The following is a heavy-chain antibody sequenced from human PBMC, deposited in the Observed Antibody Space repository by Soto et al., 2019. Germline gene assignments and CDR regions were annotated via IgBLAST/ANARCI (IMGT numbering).Heavy chain of an antibody. CDR2: IYHSGST. CDR3: ARDRRYYDSSGYSSFDY. CDR1: GGSISSSNW. D-gene: IGHD3-22*01. Sequence: KPSETLSLTCAVSGGSISSSNWWSWVRQPPGKGLEWIGEIYHSGSTNYNPSLKSRATISVDTSKNQFSLKLSSVTAADTAVYYCARDRRYYDSSGYSSFDYWGQGTLVTVSS. J-gene: IGHJ4*02. V-gene: IGHV4-4*02.